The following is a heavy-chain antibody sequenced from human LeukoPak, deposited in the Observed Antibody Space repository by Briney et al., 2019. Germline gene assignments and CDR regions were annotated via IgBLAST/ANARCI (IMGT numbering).Heavy chain of an antibody. D-gene: IGHD6-19*01. CDR1: GFTFSSYG. Sequence: SGGSLRLSCAASGFTFSSYGMHWVRQAPGKGLEWVAVISYDGSNKYYADSVKGRFTISRDDSKNTLYLQMNSLRAEDTAVYYCAKGFYSSGFSFDYWGQGTLVTVSS. V-gene: IGHV3-30*18. J-gene: IGHJ4*02. CDR2: ISYDGSNK. CDR3: AKGFYSSGFSFDY.